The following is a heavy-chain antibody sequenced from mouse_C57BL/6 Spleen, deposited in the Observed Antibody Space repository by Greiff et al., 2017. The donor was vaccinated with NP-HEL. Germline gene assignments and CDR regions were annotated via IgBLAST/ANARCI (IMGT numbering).Heavy chain of an antibody. CDR3: AREFYDGYYGVDYFDY. CDR1: GFTFSDYG. CDR2: ISSGSSTI. V-gene: IGHV5-17*01. D-gene: IGHD2-3*01. J-gene: IGHJ2*01. Sequence: EVHLVESGGGLVKPGGSLKLSCAASGFTFSDYGMHWVRQAPEKGLEWVAYISSGSSTIYYADTVKGRFTISRDNAKNTLFLQMTSLRSEDTAMYYCAREFYDGYYGVDYFDYWGQGTTLTVSS.